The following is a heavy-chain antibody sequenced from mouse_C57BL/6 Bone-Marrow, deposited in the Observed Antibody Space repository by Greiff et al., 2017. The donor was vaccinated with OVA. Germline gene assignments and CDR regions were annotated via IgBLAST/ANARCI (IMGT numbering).Heavy chain of an antibody. D-gene: IGHD1-1*02. CDR2: ISSGGSDT. CDR1: GFTFSSYC. J-gene: IGHJ3*01. CDR3: RQAPDKRLEWVAGSSSSGSYKYYPDRVKGRVASSRDNAKNTLCLQMSSLKSEDTAMYYCARDEAY. V-gene: IGHV5-6*01. Sequence: EVKLVESGGDLVKPGGSLKLSCAASGFTFSSYCMSWVRQTPDKRLEWVATISSGGSDTYYPDSVKGRFTISSDTATNTPYLQLSSLTSVDPAMSRVRQAPDKRLEWVAGSSSSGSYKYYPDRVKGRVASSRDNAKNTLCLQMSSLKSEDTAMYYCARDEAYWGQGTLVTVSA.